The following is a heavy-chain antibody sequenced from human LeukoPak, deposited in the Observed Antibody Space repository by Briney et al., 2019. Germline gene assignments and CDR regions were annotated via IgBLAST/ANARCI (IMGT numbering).Heavy chain of an antibody. CDR2: IYYSGST. CDR1: GDSIKSVIYY. Sequence: KPSETLSLTCTVSGDSIKSVIYYWGWVRQPPGKGLEWIEPIYYSGSTYYNPSPKSRVTISVDTSKNQFSVKLSSVTAADTALYYCARHKEDVHDSSGPNFWYFDLWGRGTLVTVSS. J-gene: IGHJ2*01. D-gene: IGHD3-22*01. CDR3: ARHKEDVHDSSGPNFWYFDL. V-gene: IGHV4-39*01.